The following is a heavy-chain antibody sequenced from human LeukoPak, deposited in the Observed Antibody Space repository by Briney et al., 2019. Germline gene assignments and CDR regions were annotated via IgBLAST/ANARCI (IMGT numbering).Heavy chain of an antibody. J-gene: IGHJ4*02. D-gene: IGHD3-22*01. CDR2: VSDSGRNT. CDR1: GFTFRRYG. CDR3: AREYHDSSGYLDY. V-gene: IGHV3-23*01. Sequence: PGGSLRLSCAASGFTFRRYGMTWVRQAPGKGLDWVSSVSDSGRNTYYADSVKGRFTISRDNSRHTLYLQMNSLRAEDTAVYYCAREYHDSSGYLDYWGQGTLVTVSS.